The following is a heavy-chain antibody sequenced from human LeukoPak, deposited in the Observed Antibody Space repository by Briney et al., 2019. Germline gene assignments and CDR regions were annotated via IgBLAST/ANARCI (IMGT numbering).Heavy chain of an antibody. CDR2: IIPIFSTA. D-gene: IGHD3-22*01. CDR1: GRIYSSYA. Sequence: GASVKVSCKASGRIYSSYAISWVRQAPGQGLEWMGRIIPIFSTANNAQKVQGRVTSTTDGSTSTDYMELSSLRSEDTAVYYCARDNVRDYYDSSGFGAFDIWGQGTMVTVSS. V-gene: IGHV1-69*05. CDR3: ARDNVRDYYDSSGFGAFDI. J-gene: IGHJ3*02.